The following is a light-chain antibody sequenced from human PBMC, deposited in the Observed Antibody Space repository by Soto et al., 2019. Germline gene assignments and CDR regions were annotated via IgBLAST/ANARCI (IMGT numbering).Light chain of an antibody. CDR3: TSYTPIVTLGSV. V-gene: IGLV2-14*01. J-gene: IGLJ1*01. CDR1: SSDIGGYNS. Sequence: QSVLAQPASVSGSPGQSITISCTGTSSDIGGYNSVSWYQQHPGRAPRLIIYEVTNRPSGVSNRFSASKSGNTASLTISLLQAEDEADYYCTSYTPIVTLGSVFGTGTKVTVL. CDR2: EVT.